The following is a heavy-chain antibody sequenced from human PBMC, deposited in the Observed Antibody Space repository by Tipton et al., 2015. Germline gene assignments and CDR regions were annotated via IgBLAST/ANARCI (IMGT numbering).Heavy chain of an antibody. J-gene: IGHJ4*02. D-gene: IGHD6-19*01. CDR1: GGSFRDYY. Sequence: TLSLTCAVSGGSFRDYYWSWIRQPPGKGLEWIGEINYTGSSSDNPSVRSRVGLSVDTSKNQFSLSLGSVTAADTGVYYCARGHTRYMSGWFSSYWGQGTPVIVSS. CDR2: INYTGSS. V-gene: IGHV4-34*01. CDR3: ARGHTRYMSGWFSSY.